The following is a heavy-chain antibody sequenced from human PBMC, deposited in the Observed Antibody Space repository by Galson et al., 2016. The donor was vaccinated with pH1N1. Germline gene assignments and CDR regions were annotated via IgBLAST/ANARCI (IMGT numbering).Heavy chain of an antibody. V-gene: IGHV1-46*03. CDR1: GYTLSRYY. CDR3: ARRYYFDY. Sequence: SVKVSFKASGYTLSRYYMHWLRQAPGQGLEWMGIIDPSSGSTTYAQKFQGRVTMTHDTATNTVYMELSSLRSDDTAVYYCARRYYFDYWGQGTLVAVSS. CDR2: IDPSSGST. J-gene: IGHJ4*02.